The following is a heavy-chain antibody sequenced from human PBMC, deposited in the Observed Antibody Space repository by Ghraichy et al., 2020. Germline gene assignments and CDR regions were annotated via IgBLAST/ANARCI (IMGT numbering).Heavy chain of an antibody. CDR3: AKESYESLVRGVITQEYYFDY. Sequence: GGSLRLSCAASGFTFINYAMTWVRQAPEKGLEWVSAISGSGATTNYADSVKGRFTISRDNSKNTLYLQMNSMRAEVTAVYYCAKESYESLVRGVITQEYYFDYWGQGTLVTGSS. CDR1: GFTFINYA. V-gene: IGHV3-23*01. J-gene: IGHJ4*02. CDR2: ISGSGATT. D-gene: IGHD3-10*01.